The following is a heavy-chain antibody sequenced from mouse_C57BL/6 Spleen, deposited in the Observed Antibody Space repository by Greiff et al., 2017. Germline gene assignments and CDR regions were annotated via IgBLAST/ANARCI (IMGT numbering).Heavy chain of an antibody. Sequence: QVQLQQPGAELVMPGASVKLSCKASGYTFTSYWMHWVKQRPGQGLEWIGEFDPSDSYTNYNQKFKGKSTLTVDKSSSTAYMQLSSLTSEDSAVYYWARGTITTVVARGWYFDVWGTGTTVTVSS. CDR2: FDPSDSYT. CDR1: GYTFTSYW. D-gene: IGHD1-1*01. CDR3: ARGTITTVVARGWYFDV. J-gene: IGHJ1*03. V-gene: IGHV1-69*01.